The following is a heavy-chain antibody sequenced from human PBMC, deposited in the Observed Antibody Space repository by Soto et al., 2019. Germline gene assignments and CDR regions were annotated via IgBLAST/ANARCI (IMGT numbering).Heavy chain of an antibody. CDR2: ISAYNGNT. V-gene: IGHV1-18*04. Sequence: ASVKVSCKASGYTFTSYGISWVRRAPGQGLEWMGWISAYNGNTNYAQKLQGRVTMTTDTSTSTAYMELRSLRSDDTAVYYCAGSGSPYYYYGMDVWGQGTTVTVSS. J-gene: IGHJ6*02. CDR1: GYTFTSYG. D-gene: IGHD1-26*01. CDR3: AGSGSPYYYYGMDV.